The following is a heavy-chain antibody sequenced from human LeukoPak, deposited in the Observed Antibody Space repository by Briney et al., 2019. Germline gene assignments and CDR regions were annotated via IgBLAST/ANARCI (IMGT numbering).Heavy chain of an antibody. CDR3: AKTYYYGSGSYYKFLDY. J-gene: IGHJ4*02. V-gene: IGHV3-48*03. CDR2: ISSSGSSI. CDR1: GFTFSSYE. Sequence: PGGSLRPSCAASGFTFSSYEMNGVRQAPGKGLEWVSYISSSGSSIYYADSVKGRFTISRDNAKNSLYLQMNSLRAEDTAVYYCAKTYYYGSGSYYKFLDYWGQGTLVTVSS. D-gene: IGHD3-10*01.